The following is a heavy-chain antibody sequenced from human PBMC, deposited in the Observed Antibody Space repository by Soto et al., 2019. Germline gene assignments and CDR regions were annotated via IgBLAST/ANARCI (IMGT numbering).Heavy chain of an antibody. Sequence: QTLSLTCAISGDSVSSNSAAWNWIRQSPSGGLEWLGRTYYRSKWYNEYAVSVKGRITVNPDTSKNQFSLQLNSVTPEDTAIYYCARSQGFLDYWGQGTLVTVSS. D-gene: IGHD2-15*01. J-gene: IGHJ4*02. CDR2: TYYRSKWYN. V-gene: IGHV6-1*01. CDR1: GDSVSSNSAA. CDR3: ARSQGFLDY.